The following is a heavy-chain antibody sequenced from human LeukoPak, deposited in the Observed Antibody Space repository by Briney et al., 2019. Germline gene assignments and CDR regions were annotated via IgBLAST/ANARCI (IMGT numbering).Heavy chain of an antibody. D-gene: IGHD6-19*01. Sequence: SETLSLTCTVSGGSISGYYWSWLRQPPGKGLEWIGYIYYSGSTNYNPSLKSRVTISVDTSKNQFSLKLSSVTAADTAVYYCARERVAVAGRTIDYWGQGTLVTVSS. J-gene: IGHJ4*02. CDR3: ARERVAVAGRTIDY. CDR1: GGSISGYY. V-gene: IGHV4-59*01. CDR2: IYYSGST.